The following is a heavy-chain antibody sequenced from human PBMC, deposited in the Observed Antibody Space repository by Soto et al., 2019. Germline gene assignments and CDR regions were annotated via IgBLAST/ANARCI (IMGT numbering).Heavy chain of an antibody. Sequence: SVTVSCKASGYTFSDYDINWVRQAAGQGLEWMGGIIPIFATADYAQKFQGRVTITADESTSTAYMELSSLRSEDTAVYYCAQCLLGVNYYYGMDVWGQGTTVTVS. V-gene: IGHV1-69*13. CDR2: IIPIFATA. CDR3: AQCLLGVNYYYGMDV. D-gene: IGHD3-16*01. J-gene: IGHJ6*02. CDR1: GYTFSDYD.